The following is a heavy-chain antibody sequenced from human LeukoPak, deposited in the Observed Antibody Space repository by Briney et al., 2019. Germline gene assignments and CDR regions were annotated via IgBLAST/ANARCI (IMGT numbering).Heavy chain of an antibody. J-gene: IGHJ4*02. V-gene: IGHV1-2*02. CDR2: INPNGGGT. Sequence: ASVKVSCKASGYTFTGYYMHWVRQAPGQGLEWMGWINPNGGGTNYAQKFQGRVTMTRDTSISTAYMELSRLRSDDTAVYYCARNPPYYYDSSGYYPQGFDYWGQGTLVTVSS. D-gene: IGHD3-22*01. CDR3: ARNPPYYYDSSGYYPQGFDY. CDR1: GYTFTGYY.